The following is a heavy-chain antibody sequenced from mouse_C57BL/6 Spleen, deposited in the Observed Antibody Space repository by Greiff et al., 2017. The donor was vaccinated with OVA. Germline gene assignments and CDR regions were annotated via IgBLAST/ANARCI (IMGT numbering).Heavy chain of an antibody. Sequence: QVHVKQPGAELVKPGASVKLSCKASGYTFTSYWMHWVKQRPGQGLEWIGMIHPNSGSTNYNEKFKSKATLTVDKSSSTAYMQLSSLTSEDSAVYYCARWWDYDGYYWGQGTTLTVSS. D-gene: IGHD2-3*01. CDR3: ARWWDYDGYY. CDR2: IHPNSGST. J-gene: IGHJ2*01. V-gene: IGHV1-64*01. CDR1: GYTFTSYW.